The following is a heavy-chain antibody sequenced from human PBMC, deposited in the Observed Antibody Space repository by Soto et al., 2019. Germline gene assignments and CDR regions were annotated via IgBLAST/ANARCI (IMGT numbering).Heavy chain of an antibody. J-gene: IGHJ5*02. CDR2: IYYSGST. D-gene: IGHD6-13*01. Sequence: LSLTCTVSGGSISSSSYYWGWIRQPPGKGLEWIGSIYYSGSTYYNPSLKSRVTISVDTSKNQFSLKLSSVTAADTAVYYCARQADIAAAGEDTDNWFDPWGQGTLVTVSS. V-gene: IGHV4-39*01. CDR1: GGSISSSSYY. CDR3: ARQADIAAAGEDTDNWFDP.